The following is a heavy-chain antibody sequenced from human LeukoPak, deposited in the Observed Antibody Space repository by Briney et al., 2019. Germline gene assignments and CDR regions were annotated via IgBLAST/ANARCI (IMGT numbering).Heavy chain of an antibody. V-gene: IGHV4-39*01. CDR3: ARLAYSSGWYYFDY. CDR2: IYYSGST. J-gene: IGHJ4*02. D-gene: IGHD6-19*01. Sequence: SETLSLTCTVSGGSISSSSYYRGWIRQPPGKGLEWIGSIYYSGSTYYNPSLKSRVTISVDTSKNQFSLKLSSVTAADTAVYYCARLAYSSGWYYFDYWGQGTLVTVSS. CDR1: GGSISSSSYY.